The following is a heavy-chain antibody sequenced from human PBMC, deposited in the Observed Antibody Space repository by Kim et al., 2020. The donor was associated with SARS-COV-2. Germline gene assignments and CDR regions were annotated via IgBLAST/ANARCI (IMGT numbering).Heavy chain of an antibody. J-gene: IGHJ6*02. CDR3: AKDLTYGDYFYYYYYGMDV. CDR2: ISGSGGST. Sequence: GGSLRLSCAASGFTFSSYAMSWVRQAPGKGLEWVSAISGSGGSTYYADSVKGRFTISRDNSKNTLYLQMNSLRAEDTAVYYCAKDLTYGDYFYYYYYGMDVWGHGTTVTVSS. CDR1: GFTFSSYA. V-gene: IGHV3-23*01. D-gene: IGHD4-17*01.